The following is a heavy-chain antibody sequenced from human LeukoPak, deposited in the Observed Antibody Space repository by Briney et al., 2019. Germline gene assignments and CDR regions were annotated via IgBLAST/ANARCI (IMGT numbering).Heavy chain of an antibody. CDR2: IYHSGST. D-gene: IGHD6-6*01. Sequence: SETLSLTCTVSGGSISSHYWSWIRQPPGKGLEWIGYIYHSGSTNYNPSLKSRVTISVDTSKNQFSLKLSSVTAADTAVYYCARASKAARVFDYWGQGTLVTVSS. CDR3: ARASKAARVFDY. J-gene: IGHJ4*02. V-gene: IGHV4-59*11. CDR1: GGSISSHY.